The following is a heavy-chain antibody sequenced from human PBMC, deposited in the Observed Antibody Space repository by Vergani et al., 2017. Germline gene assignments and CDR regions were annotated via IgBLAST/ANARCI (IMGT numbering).Heavy chain of an antibody. CDR2: INHSGST. CDR1: GFTFSSYS. CDR3: ASLPVVPAARPYYYYGMDV. V-gene: IGHV4-34*01. J-gene: IGHJ6*02. D-gene: IGHD2-2*01. Sequence: VQLVESGGGLVKPGGSLRLSCAASGFTFSSYSMNWVRQAPGKGLEWIGEINHSGSTNYNPSLKSRVTISVDTSKNQFSLKLSSVTAADTAVYYCASLPVVPAARPYYYYGMDVWGQGTTVTVSS.